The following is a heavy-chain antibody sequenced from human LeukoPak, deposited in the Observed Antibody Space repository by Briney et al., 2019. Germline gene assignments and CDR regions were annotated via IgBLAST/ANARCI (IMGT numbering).Heavy chain of an antibody. D-gene: IGHD1-26*01. Sequence: ASVKAYCKASGYTLTGYYMHWVRQAPGPGVEWMGWINPNSGGTNYAQKFQGRVTMTRDTSISTAYMELSRLRSDDTAVYYCAREVVGAADYWGQGTLVTVSS. CDR2: INPNSGGT. CDR1: GYTLTGYY. V-gene: IGHV1-2*02. CDR3: AREVVGAADY. J-gene: IGHJ4*02.